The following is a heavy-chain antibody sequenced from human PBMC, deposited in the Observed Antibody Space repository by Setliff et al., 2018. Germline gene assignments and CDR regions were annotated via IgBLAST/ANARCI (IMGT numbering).Heavy chain of an antibody. CDR2: ISGYNGHT. J-gene: IGHJ4*02. V-gene: IGHV1-18*01. CDR3: VRVPRLEWILPTFDL. Sequence: ASVKVSCKASGYNFVSYEMSWVRQAPGQGLEWMGWISGYNGHTDYAQNLQDRVTMTIDTSTSTAYMEMRSLRSDDTAVYFCVRVPRLEWILPTFDLWGQGTLVTVSS. CDR1: GYNFVSYE. D-gene: IGHD3-3*01.